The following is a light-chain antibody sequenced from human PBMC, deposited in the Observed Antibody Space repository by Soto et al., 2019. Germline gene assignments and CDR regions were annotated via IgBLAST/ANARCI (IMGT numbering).Light chain of an antibody. CDR2: GAS. CDR3: QQYDHSPRT. CDR1: QSVNSDY. V-gene: IGKV3-20*01. Sequence: EIVLTQSPGTLSLSPGERATLSCRASQSVNSDYLAWYQQKPGQGPRVLMYGASNRATGIPDRFSGSGSGTDFTLTISRLEPEDFAVYYCQQYDHSPRTLGQGTKVEIK. J-gene: IGKJ1*01.